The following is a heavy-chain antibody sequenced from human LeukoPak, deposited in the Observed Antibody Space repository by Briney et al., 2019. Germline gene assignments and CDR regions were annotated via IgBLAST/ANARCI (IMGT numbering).Heavy chain of an antibody. CDR2: INPNGGGT. J-gene: IGHJ4*02. D-gene: IGHD5-18*01. CDR1: GYTFTSYG. CDR3: ARGARVDTAMTDLDY. Sequence: ASVKVSCKASGYTFTSYGINWVRQAPGQGLEWMGRINPNGGGTNYAQKFQGRVTMTRDTSISTAYMDLSRLRSDDTAVYYCARGARVDTAMTDLDYWGQGSLVTVSS. V-gene: IGHV1-2*06.